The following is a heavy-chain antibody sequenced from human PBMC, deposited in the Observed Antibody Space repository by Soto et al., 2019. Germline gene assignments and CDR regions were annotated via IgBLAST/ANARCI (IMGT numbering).Heavy chain of an antibody. J-gene: IGHJ6*03. CDR2: ISGSGGST. CDR3: AKDQQDIFYYYYMDV. D-gene: IGHD2-15*01. Sequence: WGSLRLSCAASGFTFSSYAMSWVRQAPGKGLEWVSAISGSGGSTYYADSVKGRFTISRDNSKNTLYLQMNSLRAEDTAVYYCAKDQQDIFYYYYMDVWGKGTTVTVSS. V-gene: IGHV3-23*01. CDR1: GFTFSSYA.